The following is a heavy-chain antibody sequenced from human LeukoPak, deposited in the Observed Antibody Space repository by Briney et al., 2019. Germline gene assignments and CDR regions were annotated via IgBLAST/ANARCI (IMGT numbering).Heavy chain of an antibody. Sequence: GASVKVSCKASGYTFTSYAIHWVRQAPGQRHEWMGWINTGNGNTKYSQKFQGRVTITRDTSASTAYMALSSLRFEDTAIYYCARVYRERSYFDYWGQGTLVTVSS. J-gene: IGHJ4*02. D-gene: IGHD4-11*01. CDR3: ARVYRERSYFDY. CDR2: INTGNGNT. V-gene: IGHV1-3*04. CDR1: GYTFTSYA.